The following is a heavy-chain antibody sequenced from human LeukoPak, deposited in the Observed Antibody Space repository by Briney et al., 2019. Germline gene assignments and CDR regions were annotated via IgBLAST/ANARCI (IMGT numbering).Heavy chain of an antibody. CDR1: GGSISSYY. J-gene: IGHJ4*02. CDR2: IYYSGST. Sequence: SETLSLTCTVSGGSISSYYWSWIRQPPGKGLEWIGYIYYSGSTNYNPSLKSRVTLSVDTSKNQFSLKLSSVTAADTAVYYCARLVSSGFFDYWGQGTLVTVSS. CDR3: ARLVSSGFFDY. V-gene: IGHV4-59*08. D-gene: IGHD3-22*01.